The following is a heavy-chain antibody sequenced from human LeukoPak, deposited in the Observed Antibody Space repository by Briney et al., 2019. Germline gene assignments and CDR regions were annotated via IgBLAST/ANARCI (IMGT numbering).Heavy chain of an antibody. D-gene: IGHD4-17*01. CDR2: IYSGGNT. CDR1: GFTVSSNY. Sequence: PGGSLRLSCAVSGFTVSSNYMSWVRQAPGKGLEWVSVIYSGGNTDYVDSVKGRFTISRDNSKNTLYLQMNSLRAEDTAVYYCARSHGPDYYYGMDVWGQGTTVTVSS. CDR3: ARSHGPDYYYGMDV. J-gene: IGHJ6*02. V-gene: IGHV3-66*02.